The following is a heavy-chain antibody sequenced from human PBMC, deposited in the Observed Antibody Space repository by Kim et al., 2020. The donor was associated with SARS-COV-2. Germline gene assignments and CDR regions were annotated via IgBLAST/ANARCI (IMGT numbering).Heavy chain of an antibody. D-gene: IGHD6-19*01. V-gene: IGHV1-18*01. CDR2: ISAYNGNT. Sequence: ASVKVSCKASGYTFTSYGISWVRQAPGQGLEWSGWISAYNGNTNYAQKPQGRVTMTTDKSTSTAYIELRSLRSDDTAVYYCARDDRHGRSSGWYPDWFDPGGHGTLVTVSS. CDR1: GYTFTSYG. J-gene: IGHJ5*02. CDR3: ARDDRHGRSSGWYPDWFDP.